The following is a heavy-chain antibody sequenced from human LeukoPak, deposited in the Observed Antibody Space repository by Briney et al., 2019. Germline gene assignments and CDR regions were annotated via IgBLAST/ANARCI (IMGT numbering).Heavy chain of an antibody. CDR1: GFTFSSYS. D-gene: IGHD3-10*01. CDR3: ARSRGGWFAP. J-gene: IGHJ5*02. CDR2: ISSGSSTI. Sequence: PGGSLRLSCAASGFTFSSYSMNWVRQAPGKGLEWVSYISSGSSTIYYADSVKGRFTISRDNAKNSQYLQMNSLRDEDTAVYYCARSRGGWFAPWGQGTLVTVSS. V-gene: IGHV3-48*02.